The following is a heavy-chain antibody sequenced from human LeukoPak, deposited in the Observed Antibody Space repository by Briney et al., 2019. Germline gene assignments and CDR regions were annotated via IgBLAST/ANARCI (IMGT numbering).Heavy chain of an antibody. CDR3: ARVSFSGPNYYGSGSYYPQIDY. CDR1: GYTFTSYD. CDR2: MNPNSGNT. Sequence: ASVKVSCKASGYTFTSYDINWVRQATGQGLEWVGWMNPNSGNTGYAQKFQGRVTMTRNTSISTAYMELSSLRSEDTAVYYCARVSFSGPNYYGSGSYYPQIDYWGQGTLVTVSS. J-gene: IGHJ4*02. D-gene: IGHD3-10*01. V-gene: IGHV1-8*01.